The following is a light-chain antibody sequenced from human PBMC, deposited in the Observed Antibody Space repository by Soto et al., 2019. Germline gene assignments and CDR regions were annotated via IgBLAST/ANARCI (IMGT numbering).Light chain of an antibody. V-gene: IGLV2-8*01. Sequence: QSVLTQPPSASGSPGQSVTISCTGTSSDVGGYNYVSWYQQHPGKDPKLMIYEVSSRPSGVPDRFSGSKSGNTASLTVSGLQADYEADYYCSSYAGSNNYVVFGGGTKLTVL. CDR2: EVS. J-gene: IGLJ2*01. CDR3: SSYAGSNNYVV. CDR1: SSDVGGYNY.